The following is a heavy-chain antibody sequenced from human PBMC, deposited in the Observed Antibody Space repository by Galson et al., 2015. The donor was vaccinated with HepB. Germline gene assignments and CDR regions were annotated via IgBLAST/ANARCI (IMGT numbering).Heavy chain of an antibody. V-gene: IGHV1-3*01. Sequence: SVKVSCKASGYIFTIYTIHWVRQAPGQRLEWMGWISAGNGDTKYSQKFQGRVTIRRDTSASIAYMELTSLRSEGTAVYYCARTRRDTRGWFDPWGQGTPVTVSS. CDR2: ISAGNGDT. D-gene: IGHD2-2*01. CDR3: ARTRRDTRGWFDP. J-gene: IGHJ5*02. CDR1: GYIFTIYT.